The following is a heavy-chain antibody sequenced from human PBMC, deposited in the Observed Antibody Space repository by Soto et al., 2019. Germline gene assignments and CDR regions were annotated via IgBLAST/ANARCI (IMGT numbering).Heavy chain of an antibody. J-gene: IGHJ4*02. D-gene: IGHD6-19*01. CDR2: IYYTT. CDR3: ARTSPVAGGFDY. CDR1: GGSISNYY. V-gene: IGHV4-59*01. Sequence: QVQLQESGPGLVKPSETLSLTCTVSGGSISNYYWSWIRQAPGKGLEWIGYIYYTTNYNPSLKSPVTISADTSKNQISLKLTSVTAADTAVYYCARTSPVAGGFDYWGQGTLVTVSS.